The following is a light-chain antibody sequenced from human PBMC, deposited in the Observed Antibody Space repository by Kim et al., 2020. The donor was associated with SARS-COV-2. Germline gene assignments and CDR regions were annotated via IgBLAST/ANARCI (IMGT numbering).Light chain of an antibody. CDR1: QSISGW. Sequence: SVGDRVTITYRASQSISGWLAWYQQRPGKAPKLLISAVSTLESGVPSRFSGSGSGTEFSLTISNLQPDDFATYYCQQYKSYSVQMFGQGTKVDIK. V-gene: IGKV1-5*01. CDR2: AVS. J-gene: IGKJ1*01. CDR3: QQYKSYSVQM.